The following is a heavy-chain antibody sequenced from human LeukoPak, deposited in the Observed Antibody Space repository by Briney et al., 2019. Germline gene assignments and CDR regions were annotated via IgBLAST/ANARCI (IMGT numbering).Heavy chain of an antibody. D-gene: IGHD3-3*01. CDR2: INQSGST. V-gene: IGHV4-34*01. Sequence: SETLSLTCAVYGGSFSGYAWSWIRQPPGKGLEWFGEINQSGSTNYNPSLKSRVTISVDTSKSQFSLKLSSVTAADTAVYYCARGGSGSITIFGAPGWFDPWGQGTLVTVSS. CDR1: GGSFSGYA. CDR3: ARGGSGSITIFGAPGWFDP. J-gene: IGHJ5*02.